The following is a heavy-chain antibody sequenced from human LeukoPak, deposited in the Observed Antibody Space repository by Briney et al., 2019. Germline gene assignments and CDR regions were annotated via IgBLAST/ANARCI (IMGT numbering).Heavy chain of an antibody. CDR3: ARVSGYDSFHVDY. CDR1: GGSISGSNW. D-gene: IGHD5-12*01. V-gene: IGHV4-4*02. CDR2: IFHSGST. Sequence: PSETLSLTCAVSGGSISGSNWWSWVRQPPGKGLEWIGEIFHSGSTNYSPSLKSRVTISIDKSKNQFSLKLTSVTVADTAVYYCARVSGYDSFHVDYWGQGTLVTVSS. J-gene: IGHJ4*02.